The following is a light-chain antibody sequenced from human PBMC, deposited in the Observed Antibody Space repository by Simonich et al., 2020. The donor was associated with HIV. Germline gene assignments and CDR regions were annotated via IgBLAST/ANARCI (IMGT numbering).Light chain of an antibody. Sequence: QSALPQPASVSGSPGQSITISCTGTSSDVWSYNLVSWYQQHPDTATKLLIYEDTRRPSGVSNRFSGSNAGNTASLTISGLQADDETDYYCCSYAGRVVFGGGTKLTVL. CDR2: EDT. CDR1: SSDVWSYNL. CDR3: CSYAGRVV. V-gene: IGLV2-23*01. J-gene: IGLJ2*01.